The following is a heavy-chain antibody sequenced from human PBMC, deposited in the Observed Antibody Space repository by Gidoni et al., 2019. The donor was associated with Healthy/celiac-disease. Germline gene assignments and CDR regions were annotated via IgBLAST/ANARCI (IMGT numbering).Heavy chain of an antibody. CDR2: ISSSSSYT. V-gene: IGHV3-11*05. Sequence: QVQLVESGGGLFNPGGSLRLSCAASGFTFRDYSLHCLRQAPGNGLEWVSYISSSSSYTNYADSGKGRFTIARDNAKNSLYLKMNSLRAEDTAVYYCARTPRVVPAAMGTIAAGTYPDYWGQGTLVTVSS. CDR3: ARTPRVVPAAMGTIAAGTYPDY. J-gene: IGHJ4*02. D-gene: IGHD2-2*01. CDR1: GFTFRDYS.